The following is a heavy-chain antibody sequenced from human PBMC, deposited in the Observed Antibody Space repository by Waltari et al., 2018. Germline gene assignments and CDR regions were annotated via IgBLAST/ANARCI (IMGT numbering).Heavy chain of an antibody. Sequence: EVQLVESGGGLVKPGGSLRLPGAASGFSFGPYSMNWVRQAPGKGLEWISSISADSSYRHYAESVKGRFTVSRDNAKNSLSLQINSLRAEDTAVYYCASGGWGFYLGYWGQGALVTVSS. CDR2: ISADSSYR. CDR3: ASGGWGFYLGY. CDR1: GFSFGPYS. D-gene: IGHD3-16*01. V-gene: IGHV3-21*01. J-gene: IGHJ4*02.